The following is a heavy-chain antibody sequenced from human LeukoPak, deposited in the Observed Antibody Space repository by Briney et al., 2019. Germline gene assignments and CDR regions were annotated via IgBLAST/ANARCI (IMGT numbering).Heavy chain of an antibody. Sequence: ASVKVSCKASGYSFTDYYIHWVRQAPGQGLEWMGWINPFSGGTKYAQKFQGSVTLTTDTSTSTAYMELRGLTSDDMAVYYCVRDSAYSPDYWGQGTLVTVSP. CDR3: VRDSAYSPDY. J-gene: IGHJ4*02. D-gene: IGHD5-12*01. CDR2: INPFSGGT. V-gene: IGHV1-2*02. CDR1: GYSFTDYY.